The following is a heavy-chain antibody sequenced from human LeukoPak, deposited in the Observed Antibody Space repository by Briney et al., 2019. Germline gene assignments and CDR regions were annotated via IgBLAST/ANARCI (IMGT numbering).Heavy chain of an antibody. J-gene: IGHJ3*02. CDR3: ASSIPYYDFWSGTQDAFDI. CDR2: INPNSGGT. D-gene: IGHD3-3*01. V-gene: IGHV1-2*02. Sequence: GASVKVSCEASGYTFTGYYMHWVRQAPGQGLEWMGWINPNSGGTNYAQKFQGRVTKTRDTSISTAYMELSRLRSGDTAVYYCASSIPYYDFWSGTQDAFDIWGQGTMVTVSS. CDR1: GYTFTGYY.